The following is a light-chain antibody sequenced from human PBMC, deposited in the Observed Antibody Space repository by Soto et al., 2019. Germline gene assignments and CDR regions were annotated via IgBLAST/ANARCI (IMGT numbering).Light chain of an antibody. V-gene: IGKV1-5*01. Sequence: DIQMTQSPSTLSASVGDRVTITCRASQSVTNWLAWYQQKPGKAPNLLIYDASRLQSGIPSRFSGSGSGTEFTLTISSLQPDDFATYYCRQYTTYPYTFGQGTKVDIK. CDR1: QSVTNW. J-gene: IGKJ2*01. CDR3: RQYTTYPYT. CDR2: DAS.